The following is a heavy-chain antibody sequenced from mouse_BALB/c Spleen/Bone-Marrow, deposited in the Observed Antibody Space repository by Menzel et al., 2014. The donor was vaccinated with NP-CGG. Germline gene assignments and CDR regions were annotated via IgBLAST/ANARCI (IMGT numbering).Heavy chain of an antibody. CDR3: ARRGDYDWFAY. CDR1: EYEFPSHD. D-gene: IGHD2-4*01. J-gene: IGHJ3*01. CDR2: INSDGGST. Sequence: EVQLQQSGGGLVQPGESLKLSCESNEYEFPSHDMSWVRKTPEKRLELVAAINSDGGSTYYPDTMERRFIISRDNTKKTLYLQMSSLRFEDTALYYCARRGDYDWFAYWGQGTQVTVSA. V-gene: IGHV5-2*01.